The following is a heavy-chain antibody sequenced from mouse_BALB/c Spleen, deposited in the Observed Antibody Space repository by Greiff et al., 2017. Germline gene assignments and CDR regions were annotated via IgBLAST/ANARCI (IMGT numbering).Heavy chain of an antibody. CDR2: IDPANGNT. Sequence: EVQLQQSGAELVKPGASVTLSCTASGFNIKDTYMHWVKQRPEQGLEWIGRIDPANGNTKYDPKFQGQATITADTSSNTAYLQLSSLTSEDTAVEYTARRDLYYDDDDYAMDYWGQGTSVTVSS. D-gene: IGHD2-4*01. J-gene: IGHJ4*01. CDR3: ARRDLYYDDDDYAMDY. V-gene: IGHV14-3*02. CDR1: GFNIKDTY.